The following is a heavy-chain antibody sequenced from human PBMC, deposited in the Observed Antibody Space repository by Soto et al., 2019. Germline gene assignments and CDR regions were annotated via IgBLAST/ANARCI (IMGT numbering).Heavy chain of an antibody. CDR1: GGSFSGYY. J-gene: IGHJ6*03. Sequence: PSETLSLTCAVYGGSFSGYYWSWIRQPPGKGLEWIGEINHSGSTNYNPSLKSRVTISVDTSKNQFSLKLSSVTAADTAVYYCARGRFHDDYIWGSFRPYYYYYMDVWGKGTTVTVSS. V-gene: IGHV4-34*01. D-gene: IGHD3-16*01. CDR3: ARGRFHDDYIWGSFRPYYYYYMDV. CDR2: INHSGST.